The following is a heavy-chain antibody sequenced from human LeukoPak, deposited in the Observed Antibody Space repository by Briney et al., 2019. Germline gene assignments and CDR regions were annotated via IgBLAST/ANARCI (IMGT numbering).Heavy chain of an antibody. CDR1: GGSISSGGYS. D-gene: IGHD6-13*01. J-gene: IGHJ3*02. CDR2: INHSGST. CDR3: ARCLGFLIGSSWYPDAFDI. Sequence: SETLSLTCAVSGGSISSGGYSWSWIRQPPGKGLEWIGEINHSGSTNFNPSLKSRVTISVDRSKNQMSLKLSSVTAADTAVYYCARCLGFLIGSSWYPDAFDIWGQGTMVTVSS. V-gene: IGHV4-30-2*01.